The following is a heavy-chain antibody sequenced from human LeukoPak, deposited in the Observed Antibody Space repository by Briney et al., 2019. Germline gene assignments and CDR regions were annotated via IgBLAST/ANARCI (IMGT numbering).Heavy chain of an antibody. Sequence: SVKVSCKASGGTFSSYAISWVRQAPGQGLEWMGGIIPIFGTANYAQKFQGRVTITADKSTSTVHMELSSLRSEDTAVYYCARVKGMATTNRYFDLWGRGTLVTVSS. CDR1: GGTFSSYA. V-gene: IGHV1-69*06. D-gene: IGHD5-24*01. J-gene: IGHJ2*01. CDR2: IIPIFGTA. CDR3: ARVKGMATTNRYFDL.